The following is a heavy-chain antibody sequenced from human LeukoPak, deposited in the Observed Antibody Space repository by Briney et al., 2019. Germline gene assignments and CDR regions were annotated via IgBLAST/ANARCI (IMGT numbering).Heavy chain of an antibody. CDR3: ARDFCSSTSCYTTDY. CDR1: GYTFTGYY. CDR2: INPNSGGT. V-gene: IGHV1-2*02. Sequence: ASVKVSCKASGYTFTGYYMHWVRQAPGQGLEWMGWINPNSGGTNYAQKFQGRATMTRDTSISTAYMELSRLRSDDTAVYYCARDFCSSTSCYTTDYWGQGTLVTVSS. D-gene: IGHD2-2*02. J-gene: IGHJ4*02.